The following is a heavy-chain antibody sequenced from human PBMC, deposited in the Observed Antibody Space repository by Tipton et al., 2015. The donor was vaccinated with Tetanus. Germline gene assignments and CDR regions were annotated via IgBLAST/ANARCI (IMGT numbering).Heavy chain of an antibody. CDR3: AKRASDRGTVNNVRGGRTLEV. CDR2: IGATGGST. Sequence: SLRLSCASSGFTFSTHAMFWVRQAPGKGLEWVSGIGATGGSTYYSAAARGRFAVSRDNSKNTLYLQLSSLRAEDTALYYCAKRASDRGTVNNVRGGRTLEVWGRGTMVVVTS. J-gene: IGHJ3*01. V-gene: IGHV3-23*01. D-gene: IGHD3-10*02. CDR1: GFTFSTHA.